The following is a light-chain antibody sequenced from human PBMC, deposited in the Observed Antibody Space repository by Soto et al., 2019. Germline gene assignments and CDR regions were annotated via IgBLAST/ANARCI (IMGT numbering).Light chain of an antibody. CDR3: QQYNSYSPRWT. CDR1: QSISSW. V-gene: IGKV1-5*01. J-gene: IGKJ1*01. Sequence: DIQMTQSPSTLSASVGDRVTITCRASQSISSWLAWYQQKPGKAPKLLIYDASSLESGVPSRFSGSGSGTEFTLTISSLQHDDFATYYCQQYNSYSPRWTFGQGTKVEIK. CDR2: DAS.